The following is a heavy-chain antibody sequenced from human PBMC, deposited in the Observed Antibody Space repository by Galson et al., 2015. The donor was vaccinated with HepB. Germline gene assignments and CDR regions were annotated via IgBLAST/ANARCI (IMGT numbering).Heavy chain of an antibody. CDR1: GFTFSDYG. V-gene: IGHV3-33*01. D-gene: IGHD1-26*01. Sequence: SLRLSCAASGFTFSDYGMHWVRQAPGKGLEWVGVIWYDGSFKNYVDSVKDRFTIFRDNADNSLFLQMDSLTVEDTAVYFCARDIPGGYCDFDLWGQGTLVTVSS. J-gene: IGHJ4*02. CDR3: ARDIPGGYCDFDL. CDR2: IWYDGSFK.